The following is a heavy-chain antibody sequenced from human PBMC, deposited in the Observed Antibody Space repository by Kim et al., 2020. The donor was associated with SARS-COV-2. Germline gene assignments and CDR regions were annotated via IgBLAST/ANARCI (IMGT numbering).Heavy chain of an antibody. CDR2: GST. V-gene: IGHV4-34*01. J-gene: IGHJ4*02. Sequence: GSTSCTPSLKSRVTISVDTSKNQFSLKLSSVTAADTAVYYCASFDDILTGWGQVTLVTVSS. CDR3: ASFDDILTG. D-gene: IGHD3-9*01.